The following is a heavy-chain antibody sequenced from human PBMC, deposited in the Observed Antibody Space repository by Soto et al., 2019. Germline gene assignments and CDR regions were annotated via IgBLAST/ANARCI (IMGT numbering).Heavy chain of an antibody. CDR1: GFTFSSYA. D-gene: IGHD3-10*01. CDR3: ARPRGRMVRGVITSPPDY. CDR2: ISYDGSNK. V-gene: IGHV3-30-3*01. J-gene: IGHJ4*02. Sequence: PGGSLGLSCAASGFTFSSYAMHWVRQAPGKGLEWVAVISYDGSNKYYADSVKGRFTISRDNSKNTLYLQMNSLRAEDTAVYYCARPRGRMVRGVITSPPDYWGQGTLVTV.